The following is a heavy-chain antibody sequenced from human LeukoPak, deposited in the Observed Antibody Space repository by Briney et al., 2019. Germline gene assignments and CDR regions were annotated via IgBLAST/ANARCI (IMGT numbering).Heavy chain of an antibody. Sequence: GGSLRLSCAASGFTFSSYAMSWVRQAPGKGLEWVSPISGSGSSTYYADSVKGRFTISRDNSKNTLYLQMNSLRAEDTAVYYCAKGVAVASPYYFDYWGQGALVTVSS. D-gene: IGHD6-19*01. CDR3: AKGVAVASPYYFDY. CDR2: ISGSGSST. CDR1: GFTFSSYA. V-gene: IGHV3-23*01. J-gene: IGHJ4*02.